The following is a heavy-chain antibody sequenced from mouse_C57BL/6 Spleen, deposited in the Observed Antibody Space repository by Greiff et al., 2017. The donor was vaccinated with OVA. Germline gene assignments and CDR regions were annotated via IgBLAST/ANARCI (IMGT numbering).Heavy chain of an antibody. J-gene: IGHJ2*01. CDR1: GYTFTSYW. CDR3: ARRGGYDKYYFDY. D-gene: IGHD2-2*01. CDR2: IHPSDSDT. V-gene: IGHV1-74*01. Sequence: VQLQQPGAELVKPGASVKVSCKASGYTFTSYWMHWVKQRPGQGLEWIGRIHPSDSDTNYNQKFKGKATLTVDKSSSTAYMQLISLTSEDSAVYYCARRGGYDKYYFDYWGQGTTLTVSS.